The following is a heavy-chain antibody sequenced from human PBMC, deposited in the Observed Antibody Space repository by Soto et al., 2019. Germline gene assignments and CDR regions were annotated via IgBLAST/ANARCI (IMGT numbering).Heavy chain of an antibody. CDR2: ISAYNGNT. CDR1: GYTFTSYG. V-gene: IGHV1-18*01. Sequence: QVQLVQSGAEVKKPGASVNVSCKTSGYTFTSYGISWVRQAPGQGLEWMGWISAYNGNTNYAQKFQGRVTMTTDTSTSTAYMELRSLRSDDTAVYYCARDRLYCSGGTCVRFDSWGQGTLVTVSS. J-gene: IGHJ5*01. CDR3: ARDRLYCSGGTCVRFDS. D-gene: IGHD2-15*01.